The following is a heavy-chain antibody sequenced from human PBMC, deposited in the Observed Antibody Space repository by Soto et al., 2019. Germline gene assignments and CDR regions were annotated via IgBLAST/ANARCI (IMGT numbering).Heavy chain of an antibody. CDR2: IHYSGTT. CDR1: GGSISNSDYY. Sequence: SETLSLTCTVSGGSISNSDYYWGWIRQPPGEGLEWIGSIHYSGTTYYNPSLKSRVTISVDTSKNQFSLKLTSVTAADTAVYYCARRGSASYWIDFWGQGTLVTVSS. J-gene: IGHJ4*02. D-gene: IGHD3-10*01. V-gene: IGHV4-39*01. CDR3: ARRGSASYWIDF.